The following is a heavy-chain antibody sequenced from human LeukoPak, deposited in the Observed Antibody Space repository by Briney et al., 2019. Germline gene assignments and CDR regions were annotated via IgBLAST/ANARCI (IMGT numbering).Heavy chain of an antibody. J-gene: IGHJ4*02. D-gene: IGHD2-2*01. CDR2: IYIDGSST. CDR1: GFTFSTYW. Sequence: GGSLRLSCAASGFTFSTYWMHWVRHAPGKGLVWVSRIYIDGSSTNYADSVKGRFTISRDNAKNTLYLQMDGLRADDTAVYYCARGASARQDFWGQGTLVTVSS. CDR3: ARGASARQDF. V-gene: IGHV3-74*01.